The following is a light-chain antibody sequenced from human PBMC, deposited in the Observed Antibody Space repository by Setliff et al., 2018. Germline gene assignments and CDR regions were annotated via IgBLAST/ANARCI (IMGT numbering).Light chain of an antibody. Sequence: QSMLTQPPSASGSPGQSVTISCAGTSIDVSGYNYVSWYQQHPGKAPQLIIYDVTKRPSGVPDRFSGSKSGNTASLTVSGLQADDEADYYCSSYAGSNNFVFGTGTKVTVL. V-gene: IGLV2-8*01. J-gene: IGLJ1*01. CDR3: SSYAGSNNFV. CDR2: DVT. CDR1: SIDVSGYNY.